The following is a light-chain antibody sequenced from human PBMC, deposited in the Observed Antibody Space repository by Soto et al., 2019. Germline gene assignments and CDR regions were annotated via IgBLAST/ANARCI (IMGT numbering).Light chain of an antibody. CDR3: QQYNSYPLT. Sequence: DIQMTQSPSSLSASVGDRVTITCRASQGINNYLAWFQQKPGKGPKSLIYAASSLQSGVPSRFSASGFGTEFPLTIGSLQPEDFATDYCQQYNSYPLTFGGGTKVEIK. V-gene: IGKV1-16*01. CDR1: QGINNY. J-gene: IGKJ4*01. CDR2: AAS.